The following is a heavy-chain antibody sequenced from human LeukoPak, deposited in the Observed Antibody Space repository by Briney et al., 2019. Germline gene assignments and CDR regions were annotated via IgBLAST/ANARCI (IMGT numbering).Heavy chain of an antibody. V-gene: IGHV3-23*01. J-gene: IGHJ6*03. CDR1: GFTFSSYA. CDR2: ISGSGGST. D-gene: IGHD6-6*01. CDR3: AKDVSIANSFAYYYYMDV. Sequence: GGSLRLSCAASGFTFSSYAMSWVRQAPGKGLEWVSAISGSGGSTYYADSVKGRFTISRDNSKNTLYLQMNSLRAEDTAVYYCAKDVSIANSFAYYYYMDVWGKGTTVTVSS.